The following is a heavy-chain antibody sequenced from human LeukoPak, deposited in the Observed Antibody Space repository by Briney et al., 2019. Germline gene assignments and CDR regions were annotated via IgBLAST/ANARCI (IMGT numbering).Heavy chain of an antibody. Sequence: GGSLRLSCAAPGFTFSSYAMHWVRQAPGKGLEWVTFIRYDGNNKYYADSVKGRFIISRDNSKNTLYLQMNSLGPEDTAVYYCAKKWSGDYDSSDINDAFDIWGQGTMVTVSS. CDR3: AKKWSGDYDSSDINDAFDI. CDR2: IRYDGNNK. CDR1: GFTFSSYA. D-gene: IGHD3-22*01. J-gene: IGHJ3*02. V-gene: IGHV3-30*02.